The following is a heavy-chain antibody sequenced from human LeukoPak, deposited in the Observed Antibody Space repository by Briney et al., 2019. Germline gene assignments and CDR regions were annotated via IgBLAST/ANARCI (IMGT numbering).Heavy chain of an antibody. CDR2: ISSSSSYI. Sequence: GGSLRLSCAASGFTFSSYSMNWVRQAPGKGLEWVSSISSSSSYIYYADSVKGRFTISRDNAKNSLYLQMNSLRAEDTAVYYCARPGIVATISEPDYWGQGTLVTVSS. CDR1: GFTFSSYS. CDR3: ARPGIVATISEPDY. J-gene: IGHJ4*02. V-gene: IGHV3-21*01. D-gene: IGHD5-12*01.